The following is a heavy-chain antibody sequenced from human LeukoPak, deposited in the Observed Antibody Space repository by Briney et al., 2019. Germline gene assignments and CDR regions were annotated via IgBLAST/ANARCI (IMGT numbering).Heavy chain of an antibody. CDR2: IYYSGST. CDR3: ARVGGYCGGDCYLDY. Sequence: SETLSLTCTVSGGSISSYYWNWIRQPPGKGLEWIGYIYYSGSTNYNPSLKSRVTISVDTSKNQFSLKLSSVTAADTAVYYCARVGGYCGGDCYLDYWGQGTLVTVSS. CDR1: GGSISSYY. J-gene: IGHJ4*02. V-gene: IGHV4-59*01. D-gene: IGHD2-21*02.